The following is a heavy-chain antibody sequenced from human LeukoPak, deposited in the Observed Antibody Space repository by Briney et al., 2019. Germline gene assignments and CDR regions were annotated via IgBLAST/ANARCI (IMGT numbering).Heavy chain of an antibody. CDR3: ASLLNGGVSHWFDP. CDR2: IYYSGST. J-gene: IGHJ5*02. D-gene: IGHD7-27*01. V-gene: IGHV4-39*01. CDR1: GGSLSSSNTY. Sequence: SETLSLTCTVSGGSLSSSNTYWGWIRQPPGKGLEWIATIYYSGSTYYNPSLKSRVTMSVDASKNQFSLKLSSVTAADTAVYYCASLLNGGVSHWFDPWGQGTLVTVSS.